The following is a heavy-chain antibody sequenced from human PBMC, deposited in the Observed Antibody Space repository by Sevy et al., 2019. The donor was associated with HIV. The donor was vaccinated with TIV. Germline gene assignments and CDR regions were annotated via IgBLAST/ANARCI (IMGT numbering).Heavy chain of an antibody. CDR1: GFSFSHYA. D-gene: IGHD2-8*01. J-gene: IGHJ4*02. V-gene: IGHV3-30-3*01. CDR3: ARVAVSYCTNDCYHRFDY. Sequence: GGSLRLSCAVSGFSFSHYAFHWVRQAPGKGLEWVSLISYDGTYKYYADSVKGRFTISRDNSKNTLYLQMNSLRGNDTAVYYWARVAVSYCTNDCYHRFDYWGPGALVTVSS. CDR2: ISYDGTYK.